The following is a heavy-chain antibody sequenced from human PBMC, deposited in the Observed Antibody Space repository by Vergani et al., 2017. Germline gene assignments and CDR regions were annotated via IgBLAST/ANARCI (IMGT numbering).Heavy chain of an antibody. Sequence: EVQLVESGGGLVQPGGSLRLSCAASGFPFSSYWMSWLRQAPGKGVEWVANIKQDGSEKYYVDTVKGRFTISRDNAKNSLYLQMNSLRAEDTAVYDCARDYDIWTDYSAVGMYVWGQGTTVTVSS. CDR3: ARDYDIWTDYSAVGMYV. CDR2: IKQDGSEK. J-gene: IGHJ6*02. CDR1: GFPFSSYW. D-gene: IGHD3-9*01. V-gene: IGHV3-7*01.